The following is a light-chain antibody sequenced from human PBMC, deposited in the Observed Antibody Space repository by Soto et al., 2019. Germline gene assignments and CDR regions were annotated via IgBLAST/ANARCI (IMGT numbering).Light chain of an antibody. CDR1: QSFSSY. CDR2: GAS. V-gene: IGKV3D-15*01. CDR3: QEYNDWPRYT. Sequence: EIVLTQSPATQSLSPGERATLSCRASQSFSSYLAWYQQRPGQVPRLLIYGASTRFTGIPDRFSGSGSGTEFTLTISSLQSEDLAVYYCQEYNDWPRYTFGQGTKVDIK. J-gene: IGKJ2*01.